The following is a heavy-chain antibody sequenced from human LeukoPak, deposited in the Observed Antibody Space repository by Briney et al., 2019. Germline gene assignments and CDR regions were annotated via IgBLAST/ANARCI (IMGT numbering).Heavy chain of an antibody. CDR2: INHSENT. D-gene: IGHD4-17*01. J-gene: IGHJ4*02. CDR3: ASHGYGDYFFDY. Sequence: PSETLSLTCAVYGGSLSGYYWSWIRQTPGKGLEWIGEINHSENTDYNPSLESRVTISVDTSKNQFSLKLNSVTAADTAVYYCASHGYGDYFFDYWGQGTLVTVSS. V-gene: IGHV4-34*01. CDR1: GGSLSGYY.